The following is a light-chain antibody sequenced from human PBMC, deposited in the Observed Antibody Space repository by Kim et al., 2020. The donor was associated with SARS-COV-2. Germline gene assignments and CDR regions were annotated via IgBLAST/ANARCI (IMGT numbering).Light chain of an antibody. CDR2: EVT. CDR3: SSYAGSKDLV. J-gene: IGLJ1*01. V-gene: IGLV2-8*01. CDR1: SSDVGTYDH. Sequence: GHAVTISCTGSSSDVGTYDHVSWYQHHPGKAPKLVIYEVTKRPSGVPDRFSASKSGNTASLTVSGLQAEDEADYYCSSYAGSKDLVFGTGTKVTVL.